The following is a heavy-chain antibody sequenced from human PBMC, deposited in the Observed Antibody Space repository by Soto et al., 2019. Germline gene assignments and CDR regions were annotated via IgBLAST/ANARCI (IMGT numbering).Heavy chain of an antibody. V-gene: IGHV3-23*01. J-gene: IGHJ4*02. CDR2: ISGSGATT. CDR1: GFSFGGYA. CDR3: AKGNKGYSWNGIDY. D-gene: IGHD1-20*01. Sequence: GGSLRLSCAASGFSFGGYAMIWVRQAPGKGLEWVSSISGSGATTYFADSVRGRFTISRDNSNSTLYLQMNSLRAEDTAIFYCAKGNKGYSWNGIDYWGQGTLVTVSS.